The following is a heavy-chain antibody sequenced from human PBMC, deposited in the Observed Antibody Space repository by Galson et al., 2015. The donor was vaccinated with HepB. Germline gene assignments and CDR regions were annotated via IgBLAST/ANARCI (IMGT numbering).Heavy chain of an antibody. Sequence: SLRLSCAASGFTFSSYGMHWVRQAPGKGLEWVAVIWYDGSNKYYADSVKGRFTISRDNSKNTLYLQMNSLRAEDTAVYYCARERYSSGWYVDYWGQGTLVTVSS. CDR2: IWYDGSNK. V-gene: IGHV3-33*01. D-gene: IGHD6-19*01. CDR1: GFTFSSYG. CDR3: ARERYSSGWYVDY. J-gene: IGHJ4*02.